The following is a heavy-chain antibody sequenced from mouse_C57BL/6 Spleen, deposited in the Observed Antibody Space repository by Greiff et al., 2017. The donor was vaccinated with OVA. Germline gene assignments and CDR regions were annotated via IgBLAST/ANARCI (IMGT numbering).Heavy chain of an antibody. D-gene: IGHD1-1*01. J-gene: IGHJ2*01. Sequence: QVQLKESGPELVKPGASVKISCKASGYAFSSSWMNWVKQRPGQGLEWIGRIYPGDGDTNYNGKFKGKATLTADKSSSTAYMQLSSLTSEDSAVYFCAIITTVVATGDYWGQGTTLTVSS. CDR2: IYPGDGDT. V-gene: IGHV1-82*01. CDR3: AIITTVVATGDY. CDR1: GYAFSSSW.